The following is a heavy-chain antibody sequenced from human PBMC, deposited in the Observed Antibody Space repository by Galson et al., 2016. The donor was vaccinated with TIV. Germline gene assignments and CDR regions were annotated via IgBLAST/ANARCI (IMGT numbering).Heavy chain of an antibody. Sequence: SVKVSCKASGYPFSAYYIHWVRQAPGQGLEWMGWINPYGDDTNYEQRFQGRVSMTSDTYINTAYMEMNSLRSDDTATYFCARGFNYGFDFYYGMDVWGQGTTVTVSS. J-gene: IGHJ6*02. CDR1: GYPFSAYY. CDR2: INPYGDDT. D-gene: IGHD5-18*01. V-gene: IGHV1-2*02. CDR3: ARGFNYGFDFYYGMDV.